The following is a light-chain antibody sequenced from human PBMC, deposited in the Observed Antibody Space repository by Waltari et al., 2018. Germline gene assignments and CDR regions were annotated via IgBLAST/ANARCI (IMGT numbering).Light chain of an antibody. J-gene: IGLJ2*01. V-gene: IGLV2-8*01. CDR3: SSFLRGNNLL. CDR2: EVN. CDR1: SRDVGDFNS. Sequence: QSALTQPPSASGSPGQSVRISCTGASRDVGDFNSVSWYQHHPDQAPKLLIDEVNKRPSGVPNRFSGSKSGYTASLTVSGLQAEDEAFYYCSSFLRGNNLLFGGGTRLTVL.